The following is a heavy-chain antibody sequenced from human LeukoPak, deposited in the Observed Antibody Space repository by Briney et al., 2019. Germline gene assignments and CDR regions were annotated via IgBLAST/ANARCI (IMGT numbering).Heavy chain of an antibody. CDR1: GFTFSSYW. J-gene: IGHJ3*02. D-gene: IGHD6-13*01. Sequence: SGGSLRLSCAASGFTFSSYWMSWVRQAPGKGLEWVANIKQDGSEKYYVDSVKGRFTISRDNAKNSLYLQMNSLRAEDTAVYYCARDRSLYSSTWYVPRDGFDIWGQGTMVTVSS. CDR3: ARDRSLYSSTWYVPRDGFDI. V-gene: IGHV3-7*01. CDR2: IKQDGSEK.